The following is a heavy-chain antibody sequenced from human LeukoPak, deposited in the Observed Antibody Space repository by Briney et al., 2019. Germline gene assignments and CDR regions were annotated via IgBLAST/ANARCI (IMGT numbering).Heavy chain of an antibody. CDR1: GFTFSSYA. CDR3: ARGGYSNGLLPPFGY. J-gene: IGHJ4*02. CDR2: ISYDGSNK. V-gene: IGHV3-30-3*01. D-gene: IGHD5-18*01. Sequence: PGGSLRLSCAAYGFTFSSYAMHWFRPSPAEGLDWLAVISYDGSNKYYADSVKGRFTISRDNSKNTLYLQMNSLRVEDTAVYYCARGGYSNGLLPPFGYWGQGTLVTVSS.